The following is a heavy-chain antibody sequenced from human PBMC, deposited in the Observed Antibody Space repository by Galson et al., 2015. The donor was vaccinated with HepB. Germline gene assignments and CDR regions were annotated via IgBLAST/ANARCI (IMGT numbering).Heavy chain of an antibody. CDR3: ARTIVVIPAANSANYYYYYMDV. CDR1: GGTFSSYA. Sequence: SVKVSCKASGGTFSSYAISWVRQAPGQGLEWMGGIIPIFGTANYAQKFQGRVTITADEFTTTAYMELSSLRSEDTAVYYCARTIVVIPAANSANYYYYYMDVWGKGTTVTVSS. V-gene: IGHV1-69*13. CDR2: IIPIFGTA. D-gene: IGHD2-2*01. J-gene: IGHJ6*03.